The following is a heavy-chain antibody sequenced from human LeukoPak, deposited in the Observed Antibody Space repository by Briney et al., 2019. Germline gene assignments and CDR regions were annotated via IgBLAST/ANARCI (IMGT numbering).Heavy chain of an antibody. V-gene: IGHV3-30*18. J-gene: IGHJ4*02. CDR2: ISYDGSNK. CDR1: GFTFSSYG. CDR3: AKVKEYCSSTSCFDPAADY. D-gene: IGHD2-2*01. Sequence: PGRSLRLSCAASGFTFSSYGMHWVRQAPGKGLEWGAVISYDGSNKYYADSVKGRFTISRDNSKNTLYLQMNSLRAEDTAVYYCAKVKEYCSSTSCFDPAADYWGQGTLVTVSS.